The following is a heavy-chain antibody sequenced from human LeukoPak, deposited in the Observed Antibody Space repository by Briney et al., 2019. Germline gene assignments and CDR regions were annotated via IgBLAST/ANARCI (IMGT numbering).Heavy chain of an antibody. D-gene: IGHD1-26*01. J-gene: IGHJ4*02. CDR3: ARVVPRRRGYSGSYSEGY. V-gene: IGHV1-8*01. Sequence: GASVKVSCKASGYTFTSYDINWARQATGQGLEWMGWMNPNSGNTGYAQKFQGRVTMTRNTSISTAYMELSSLRSEDTAVYYCARVVPRRRGYSGSYSEGYWGQGTLVTVSS. CDR1: GYTFTSYD. CDR2: MNPNSGNT.